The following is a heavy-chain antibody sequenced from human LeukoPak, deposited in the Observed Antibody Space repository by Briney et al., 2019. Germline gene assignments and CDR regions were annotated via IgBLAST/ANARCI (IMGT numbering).Heavy chain of an antibody. CDR2: IYYSGST. Sequence: PSDTLSLTCTVSGGSVNSGDSFWSWIRRPPGKGLEWIGNIYYSGSTNYNPSLQSRVTVSIDTSKNQFSLKVRSVTPADTAVYYCARGGLSTLTVVTSYYFDYWGQGTLVTVSS. V-gene: IGHV4-61*08. J-gene: IGHJ4*02. CDR3: ARGGLSTLTVVTSYYFDY. D-gene: IGHD4-23*01. CDR1: GGSVNSGDSF.